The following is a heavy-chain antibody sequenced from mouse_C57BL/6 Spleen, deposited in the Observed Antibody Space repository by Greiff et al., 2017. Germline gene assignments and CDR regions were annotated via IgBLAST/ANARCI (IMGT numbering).Heavy chain of an antibody. D-gene: IGHD1-1*01. CDR3: ARSLLRGGDWYFDV. CDR1: GFTFTDYY. CDR2: IRNKANGYTT. V-gene: IGHV7-3*01. Sequence: EVKLVESGGGLVQPGGSLSLSCAASGFTFTDYYMSWVRQPPGKALEWLGFIRNKANGYTTEYSASVKGRFTISRDNSQSILYLQMNALRAEDSATYYCARSLLRGGDWYFDVWGTGTTVTVSS. J-gene: IGHJ1*03.